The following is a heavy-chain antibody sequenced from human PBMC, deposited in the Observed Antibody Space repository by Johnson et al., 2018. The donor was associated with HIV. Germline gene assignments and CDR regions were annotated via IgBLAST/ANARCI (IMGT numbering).Heavy chain of an antibody. V-gene: IGHV3-66*02. D-gene: IGHD1-26*01. CDR3: AKARVGARGGAFDI. CDR2: IYSGGTT. Sequence: MLLVESGGGLIQPGGSLRLSCAASGFIVSSYYMSWVRQAPGKGLEWVSAIYSGGTTYYADSVKGRFTISRDNSKNTLYLQMNSLRAEDTAVYYCAKARVGARGGAFDIWGQGTMVTVSS. J-gene: IGHJ3*02. CDR1: GFIVSSYY.